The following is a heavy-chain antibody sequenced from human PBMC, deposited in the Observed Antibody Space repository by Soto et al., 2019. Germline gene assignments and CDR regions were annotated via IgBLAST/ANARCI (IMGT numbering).Heavy chain of an antibody. CDR3: ARAYSSSWYDNCFDP. Sequence: PSEPLSLTCAVSGGSISSGGYSWSWFRQPPGKGKEWIGYIYHSGNTSYNLSLKSRVTISVYRSKNQFSLKLSSLLAEYTAVYYFARAYSSSWYDNCFDPWGQGTLVTVSS. CDR2: IYHSGNT. CDR1: GGSISSGGYS. D-gene: IGHD6-13*01. J-gene: IGHJ5*02. V-gene: IGHV4-30-2*01.